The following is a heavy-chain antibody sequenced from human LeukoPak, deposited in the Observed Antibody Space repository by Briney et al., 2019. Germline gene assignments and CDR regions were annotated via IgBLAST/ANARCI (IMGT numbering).Heavy chain of an antibody. V-gene: IGHV1-18*01. CDR1: GYTFTSYG. J-gene: IGHJ3*02. Sequence: ASVKVSCKASGYTFTSYGISWVRQAPGQGHEWMGWISVYNGNTNYAQKLQGRVTMTTDTSTSTAYMELRSLRSDDTAVYYCARDIYMVRGVISPCAFDIWGQGTMVTVSS. CDR3: ARDIYMVRGVISPCAFDI. D-gene: IGHD3-10*01. CDR2: ISVYNGNT.